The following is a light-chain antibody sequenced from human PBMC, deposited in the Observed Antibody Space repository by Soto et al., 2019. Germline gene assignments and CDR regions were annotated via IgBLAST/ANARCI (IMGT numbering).Light chain of an antibody. CDR2: GAF. CDR3: QQYNDWPLT. CDR1: QSVSSD. J-gene: IGKJ4*01. V-gene: IGKV3-15*01. Sequence: EIVMTQSPATQSMFPGERATLSCRASQSVSSDLGWYQQKPGQAPRLLIHGAFIRAAGVPARFSGSGSGTEFTLTISSLQSEDSAVYYCQQYNDWPLTFGGGTKVEIQ.